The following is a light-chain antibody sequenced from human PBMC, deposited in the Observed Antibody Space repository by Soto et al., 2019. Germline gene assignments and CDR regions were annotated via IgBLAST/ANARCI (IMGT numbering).Light chain of an antibody. V-gene: IGKV3-20*01. J-gene: IGKJ2*01. CDR3: QQYGASPYT. Sequence: EILLTQSPGILSLSPGERATLSCRASQSVRNNYLAWYQQKPGQAPRLLIHGASGRATGIPDRFSGSGSGTDFTLTISRLEPEDFAVYFCQQYGASPYTFGQGTKLEI. CDR1: QSVRNNY. CDR2: GAS.